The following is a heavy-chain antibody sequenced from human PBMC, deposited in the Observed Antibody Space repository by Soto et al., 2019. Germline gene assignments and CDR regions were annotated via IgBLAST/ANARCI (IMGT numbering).Heavy chain of an antibody. CDR1: GFTFSSYG. CDR2: ITSSSSSI. V-gene: IGHV3-21*01. D-gene: IGHD6-13*01. Sequence: EVQLVESGGGLVKPGGSLRLSCAASGFTFSSYGMNWFRQAPGKGLEWVSSITSSSSSIDYADSVKGRFTISRDDAKNSLFLQMNSLRAEDTAVYYCARDSAGTYPFDYWGQGILVIVSS. CDR3: ARDSAGTYPFDY. J-gene: IGHJ4*02.